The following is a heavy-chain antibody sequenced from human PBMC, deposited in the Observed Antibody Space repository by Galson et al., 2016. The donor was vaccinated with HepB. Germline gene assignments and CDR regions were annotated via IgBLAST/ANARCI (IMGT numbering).Heavy chain of an antibody. D-gene: IGHD2-21*02. V-gene: IGHV3-23*01. Sequence: SLRLSCAASGFTFSYYAMTWVRQAPGKGLEWVSGISSSGASTYYADSVKGRFTISRANSRNTVGLQMSSLRAEDTALYYWAYRNLYCGGDCYLEAPAWDYVDFWGQGTLVTVSS. CDR2: ISSSGAST. J-gene: IGHJ4*02. CDR1: GFTFSYYA. CDR3: AYRNLYCGGDCYLEAPAWDYVDF.